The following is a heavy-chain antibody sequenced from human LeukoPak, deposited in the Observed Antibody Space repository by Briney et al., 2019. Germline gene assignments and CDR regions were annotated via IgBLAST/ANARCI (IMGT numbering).Heavy chain of an antibody. Sequence: GRSLRLSCAASGFTFNVYAMHWVRQAPGKGLEWVTIISNDGSTRYYADSVKGRFTISRDNSKNMLYLHMNSLSSEDTAVYYCARSPSSAWHNFDYWGQGTLVTVSS. CDR3: ARSPSSAWHNFDY. D-gene: IGHD6-19*01. J-gene: IGHJ4*02. CDR2: ISNDGSTR. CDR1: GFTFNVYA. V-gene: IGHV3-30*04.